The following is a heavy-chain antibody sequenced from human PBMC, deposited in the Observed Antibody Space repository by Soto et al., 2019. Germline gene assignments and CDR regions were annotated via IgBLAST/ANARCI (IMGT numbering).Heavy chain of an antibody. J-gene: IGHJ2*01. D-gene: IGHD3-22*01. CDR3: ARCAVITNWYFDL. CDR1: GGSFSGYY. Sequence: SETLSLTCAVYGGSFSGYYWSWIRQPTGKGLEWIGEINHSGSTNYNPSLKSRVTISVDTSKNQFSLKLSSVTAADTAVYYCARCAVITNWYFDLWGRGTLVTVSS. CDR2: INHSGST. V-gene: IGHV4-34*01.